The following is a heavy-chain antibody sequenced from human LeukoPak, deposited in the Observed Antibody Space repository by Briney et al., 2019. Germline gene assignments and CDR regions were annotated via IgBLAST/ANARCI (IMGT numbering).Heavy chain of an antibody. D-gene: IGHD2-2*01. CDR3: AKGVRGYCSSTSCHANFDY. CDR1: GFTFSSYA. J-gene: IGHJ4*02. Sequence: PGGSLRLSCAASGFTFSSYAMSWVRQAPGKGLEWVSAISGSGGSTYYADSVKGRFTISRDNSKNTLYLQMNSLRAEDTAVYYCAKGVRGYCSSTSCHANFDYWGQGTLVTVSS. V-gene: IGHV3-23*01. CDR2: ISGSGGST.